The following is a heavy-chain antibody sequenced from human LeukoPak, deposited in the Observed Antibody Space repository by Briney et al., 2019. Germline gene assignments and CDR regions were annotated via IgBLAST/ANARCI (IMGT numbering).Heavy chain of an antibody. J-gene: IGHJ4*02. Sequence: GGSLRLSCVASGFNFIDYYMSWIRQVPGKGLEWISYISNTGQTIYYADSVKGRFTISRDNSKNTLYLQMNSLRAEDTAVYYCAKDDLVRGVKVYFDYWGQGTLVTVSS. CDR2: ISNTGQTI. CDR3: AKDDLVRGVKVYFDY. CDR1: GFNFIDYY. D-gene: IGHD3-10*01. V-gene: IGHV3-11*04.